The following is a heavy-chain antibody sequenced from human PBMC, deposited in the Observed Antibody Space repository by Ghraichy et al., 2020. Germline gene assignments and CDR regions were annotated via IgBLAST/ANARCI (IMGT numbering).Heavy chain of an antibody. CDR3: ARDGLWPDY. J-gene: IGHJ4*02. D-gene: IGHD2/OR15-2a*01. V-gene: IGHV1-2*02. CDR1: GYTFAGYY. CDR2: INPNSGDT. Sequence: ASVKVSCKASGYTFAGYYIHWVRQAPGQGLESLGWINPNSGDTNYAQMFQGRVTMTRDTSISTAYMKLSRLKSDDTAMYYCARDGLWPDYWGQGTLVTVSS.